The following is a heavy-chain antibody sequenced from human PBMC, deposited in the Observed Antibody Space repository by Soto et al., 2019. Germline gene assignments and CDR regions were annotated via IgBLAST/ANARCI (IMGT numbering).Heavy chain of an antibody. Sequence: PGGSLRLSCAASGFTFSSYSMNWVRQAPGKGLEWVSSISSSSSSYIYYADSVKGRFTIPRDNAKNSLYLQMNSLRAEDTAVYYCARWEGVGSGAYYYYGMDVWGQGTTVTVSS. D-gene: IGHD3-10*01. J-gene: IGHJ6*02. V-gene: IGHV3-21*01. CDR3: ARWEGVGSGAYYYYGMDV. CDR1: GFTFSSYS. CDR2: ISSSSSSYI.